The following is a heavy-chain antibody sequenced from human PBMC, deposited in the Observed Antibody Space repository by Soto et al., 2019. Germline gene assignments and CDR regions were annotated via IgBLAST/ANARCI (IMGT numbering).Heavy chain of an antibody. Sequence: QVHLQESGPGLLKPSQTLSLTCTVSGDSIGSGDFYWTWIRQSPGEGLEYIGYIYKSGRTYYNPSLKSRPIISLDTSTNHVFLSLNSVTAADTAIYYCARSLSASSGWFDPWGQGTLVTVSS. CDR2: IYKSGRT. CDR1: GDSIGSGDFY. D-gene: IGHD6-6*01. J-gene: IGHJ5*02. CDR3: ARSLSASSGWFDP. V-gene: IGHV4-30-4*01.